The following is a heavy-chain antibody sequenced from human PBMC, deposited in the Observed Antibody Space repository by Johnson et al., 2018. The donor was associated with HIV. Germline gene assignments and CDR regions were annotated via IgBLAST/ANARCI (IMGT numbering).Heavy chain of an antibody. CDR3: AKGGITMAPDAFDI. V-gene: IGHV3-13*01. CDR2: IGTAGDT. D-gene: IGHD3-10*01. CDR1: GFTFSSYD. J-gene: IGHJ3*02. Sequence: VQLVESGGGLVQPGGSLRLSCAASGFTFSSYDMHWVRQATGKGLEWVSAIGTAGDTYYPGSVKGRFTISRDNSKNTLYLQLNSLRPEDTAVYYCAKGGITMAPDAFDIWGQGTMVTVSS.